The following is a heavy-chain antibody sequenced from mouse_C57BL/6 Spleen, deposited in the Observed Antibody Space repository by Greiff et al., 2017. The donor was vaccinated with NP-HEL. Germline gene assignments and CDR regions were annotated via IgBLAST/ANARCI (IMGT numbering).Heavy chain of an antibody. Sequence: QVQLQQSGAELMKPGASVKLSCKATGYTFTGYWIEWVKQRPGHGLEWIGEILPGSGSTNYNEKFKGKATFTADTSSNTAYMQLSSLTTEDSAIYYCARFPFTTVVATDAMDYWGQGTSVTVSS. J-gene: IGHJ4*01. CDR3: ARFPFTTVVATDAMDY. D-gene: IGHD1-1*01. CDR2: ILPGSGST. V-gene: IGHV1-9*01. CDR1: GYTFTGYW.